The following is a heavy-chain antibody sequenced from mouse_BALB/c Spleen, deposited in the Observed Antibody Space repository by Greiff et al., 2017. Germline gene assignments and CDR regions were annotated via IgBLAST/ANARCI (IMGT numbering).Heavy chain of an antibody. Sequence: VQLKESGPGLVKPSQSLSLTCTVTGYSITSDYAWNWIRQFPGNKLEWMGYISYSGSTSYNPSLKSRISITRYTSKNQFFLQLNSVTTEDTATYYCARYHYYGSSYVGWFAYWGQGTLVTVSA. J-gene: IGHJ3*01. CDR1: GYSITSDYA. D-gene: IGHD1-1*01. CDR2: ISYSGST. V-gene: IGHV3-2*02. CDR3: ARYHYYGSSYVGWFAY.